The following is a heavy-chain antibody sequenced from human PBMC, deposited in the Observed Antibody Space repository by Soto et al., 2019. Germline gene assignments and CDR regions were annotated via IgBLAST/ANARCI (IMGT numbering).Heavy chain of an antibody. CDR1: GYTFTSYY. J-gene: IGHJ6*02. V-gene: IGHV1-46*01. Sequence: ASVKVSCKASGYTFTSYYMHWVRQAPGQGLEWMGIINPSGGSTSYAQKFQGRVTMTRDTSTSTVYMELSSLRSEDTAVYYCARDRIVLMVYAIGSYYYGMDVWGQGTTVTVSS. D-gene: IGHD2-8*01. CDR2: INPSGGST. CDR3: ARDRIVLMVYAIGSYYYGMDV.